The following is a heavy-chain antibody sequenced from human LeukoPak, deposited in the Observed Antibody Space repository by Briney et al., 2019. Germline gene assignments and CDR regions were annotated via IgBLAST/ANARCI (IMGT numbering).Heavy chain of an antibody. CDR1: GFTFSSYG. J-gene: IGHJ4*02. CDR3: ARGKRISSGWDY. D-gene: IGHD6-19*01. Sequence: GGSLRLSCAASGFTFSSYGMHWVRQAPGKGLEWVAFIRYDGSNKYYADSVKGRFTISRDNSKNTLYLQMNSLRAEDTAVYYCARGKRISSGWDYWGQGTLVTVSS. CDR2: IRYDGSNK. V-gene: IGHV3-30*02.